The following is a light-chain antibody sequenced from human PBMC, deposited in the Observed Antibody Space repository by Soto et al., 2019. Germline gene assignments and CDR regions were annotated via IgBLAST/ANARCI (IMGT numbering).Light chain of an antibody. CDR3: CSYAGKYTFL. CDR1: SSDVGGYTY. V-gene: IGLV2-11*01. J-gene: IGLJ2*01. CDR2: DVT. Sequence: QSALTQPRSVSGSPGQSVTISCTGTSSDVGGYTYVSWYQQNAGKPPKLMIYDVTTRPSGVPDRFSGSKSGNTAALTISGLQAEDESDYYCCSYAGKYTFLFGAGTKLTVL.